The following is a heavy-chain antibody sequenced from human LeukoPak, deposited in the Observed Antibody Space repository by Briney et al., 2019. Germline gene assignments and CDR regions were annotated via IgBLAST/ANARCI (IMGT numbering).Heavy chain of an antibody. J-gene: IGHJ2*01. CDR1: GFTFRSYG. V-gene: IGHV3-33*01. D-gene: IGHD2-15*01. Sequence: PGRSLRLSCAASGFTFRSYGMQWVRQAPGKGLEWVAIIWYDGSKKYYADSVKGRFTISRDNSKNTLYLQMNSLRAEDTAVYYCARDAPYCSGGSCYSERWYFDLWGRGTLVTVSS. CDR2: IWYDGSKK. CDR3: ARDAPYCSGGSCYSERWYFDL.